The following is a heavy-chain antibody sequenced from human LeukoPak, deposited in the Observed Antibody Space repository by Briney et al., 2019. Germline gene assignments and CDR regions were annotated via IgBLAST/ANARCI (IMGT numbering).Heavy chain of an antibody. CDR2: IYSGGST. CDR3: VRVGRGYSYGYLGLDY. Sequence: PGGSLRLSCAASGFTVRSNYMNWVRQAPGKGLEWVSVIYSGGSTYYADSVKGRFTISRDNSKNTLYLQMGSLRAEDMAVYYCVRVGRGYSYGYLGLDYWGQGTLVTVSS. V-gene: IGHV3-66*01. CDR1: GFTVRSNY. D-gene: IGHD5-18*01. J-gene: IGHJ4*02.